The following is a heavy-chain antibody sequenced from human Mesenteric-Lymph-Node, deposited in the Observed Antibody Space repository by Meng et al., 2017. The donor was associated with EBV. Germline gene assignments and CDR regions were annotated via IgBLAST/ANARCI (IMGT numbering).Heavy chain of an antibody. CDR3: ARAGSSGWSDLDY. D-gene: IGHD6-19*01. Sequence: QGQLQQGGAGLLTPSEPLSLACAVYGGSFGGYFWNWIRQPPGKGLEWIGEINHSGSTNYNPSLKSRVTISVDTSRNQFSLKLPSVTAADTAVYYCARAGSSGWSDLDYWGQGTLVTISS. V-gene: IGHV4-34*01. CDR1: GGSFGGYF. J-gene: IGHJ4*02. CDR2: INHSGST.